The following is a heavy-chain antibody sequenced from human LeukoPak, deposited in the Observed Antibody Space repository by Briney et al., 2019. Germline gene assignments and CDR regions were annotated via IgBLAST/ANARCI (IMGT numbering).Heavy chain of an antibody. CDR2: IYPGDSDT. Sequence: GESLKISCQGSGYTFATYWIGWVRQMPGKGLEWMGIIYPGDSDTRYSPSFEGQVTISADKSISTAYLQWSSLKASDTAMYYCARRRGGNGMYYFDYWGQGTLVTVSS. V-gene: IGHV5-51*01. CDR3: ARRRGGNGMYYFDY. CDR1: GYTFATYW. D-gene: IGHD4-23*01. J-gene: IGHJ4*02.